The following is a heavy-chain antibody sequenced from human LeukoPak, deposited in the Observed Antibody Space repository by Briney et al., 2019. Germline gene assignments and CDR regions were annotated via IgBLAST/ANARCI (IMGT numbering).Heavy chain of an antibody. J-gene: IGHJ6*03. D-gene: IGHD2-15*01. CDR3: ARGCSGGSCYSFIDYYYYMDV. V-gene: IGHV1-69*13. CDR2: IIPIFGTA. Sequence: GASVKVSCKASGGTFSSYAISWVRQAPGQGLEWMGGIIPIFGTANYAQKFQGRVTITADESTSTAYMELSNLRSEDTAVYYCARGCSGGSCYSFIDYYYYMDVWGKGTTVTVSS. CDR1: GGTFSSYA.